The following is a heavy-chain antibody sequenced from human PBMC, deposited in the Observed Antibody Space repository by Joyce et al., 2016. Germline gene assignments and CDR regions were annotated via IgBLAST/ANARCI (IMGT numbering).Heavy chain of an antibody. CDR3: ARDRKYYDFWSGYPTASYYYYGMDV. V-gene: IGHV3-30-3*01. D-gene: IGHD3-3*01. Sequence: QVQLVESGGGVVQPGRSLRLSCAASGFTFSRYALHWVRQAPGKGLEWVAVISFDGSNKYYADSVRGRFTFSRDNSKNTLYLQVNSLRAEDTAVYYCARDRKYYDFWSGYPTASYYYYGMDVWGQGTTVTVSS. CDR1: GFTFSRYA. J-gene: IGHJ6*02. CDR2: ISFDGSNK.